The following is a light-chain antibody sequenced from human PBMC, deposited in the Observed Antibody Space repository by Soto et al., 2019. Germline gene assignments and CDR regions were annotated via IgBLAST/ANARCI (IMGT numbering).Light chain of an antibody. CDR2: AAS. CDR3: QQYGSSPRT. CDR1: QDISNF. J-gene: IGKJ1*01. Sequence: DIQMTQSPSSLSAFVGDTVTITCRASQDISNFLAWYQQKPGKVPKLLIYAASTLQSGVPSRFSGSGSGTDFTLTISSLQPEDFAVYYCQQYGSSPRTFGQGTKVEIK. V-gene: IGKV1-27*01.